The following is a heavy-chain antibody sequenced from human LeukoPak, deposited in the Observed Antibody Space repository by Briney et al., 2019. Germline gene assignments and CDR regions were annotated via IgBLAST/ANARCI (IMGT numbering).Heavy chain of an antibody. CDR3: AKWLRVATTYFDS. CDR1: GFIFNSFA. V-gene: IGHV3-23*01. CDR2: ISESGNT. J-gene: IGHJ4*02. D-gene: IGHD5-24*01. Sequence: PGGSLRLSCAASGFIFNSFAMSWVRQAPGRGLEWVSTISESGNTYYADSVKGRFTMSRDSSKNTLYLQMDTLRAEDTAEYHCAKWLRVATTYFDSWGQGVLVTVSS.